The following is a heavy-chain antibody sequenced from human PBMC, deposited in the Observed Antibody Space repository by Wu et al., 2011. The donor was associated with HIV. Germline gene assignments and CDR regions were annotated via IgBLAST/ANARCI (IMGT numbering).Heavy chain of an antibody. CDR1: GYTFTNYY. J-gene: IGHJ4*02. CDR2: IIPIFGTA. V-gene: IGHV1-69*06. CDR3: VRDLGGNEEY. Sequence: QVQLVQSGAEVKKPGASVKVSCKASGYTFTNYYFTWVRQAPGQGLEWMGGIIPIFGTANYAQMFQGRVTITADKSTMTAYLELSGLTSEDTAVYYCVRDLGGNEEYWGQGTLVTVSS. D-gene: IGHD4-23*01.